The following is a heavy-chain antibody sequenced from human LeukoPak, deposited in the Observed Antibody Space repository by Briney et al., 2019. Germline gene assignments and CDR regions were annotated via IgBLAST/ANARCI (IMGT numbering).Heavy chain of an antibody. V-gene: IGHV1-2*02. Sequence: GASVKVSCKASGYTFTGYYMHWVRQAPVQGLEWMGWINPNSGGTNYAQKFQGRVTMTRDTSISTAYMELSRLRSDDTAVYYCARRRVPIVVVPAAILTSLDYWGQGTLVTVSS. D-gene: IGHD2-2*01. CDR2: INPNSGGT. CDR1: GYTFTGYY. J-gene: IGHJ4*02. CDR3: ARRRVPIVVVPAAILTSLDY.